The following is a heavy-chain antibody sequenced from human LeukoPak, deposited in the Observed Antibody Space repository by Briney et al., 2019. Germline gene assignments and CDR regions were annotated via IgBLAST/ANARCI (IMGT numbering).Heavy chain of an antibody. V-gene: IGHV3-23*01. CDR3: ARLPTFYYDSSHYHYDY. CDR2: ISGSGPST. D-gene: IGHD3-22*01. J-gene: IGHJ4*02. Sequence: GGSLRLSCAASGFIFSNYGMNWVRQAPGKGLEWASSISGSGPSTDYADSVKGRFTISRDKSKDTLYLQMNSLRAEDTAVYYCARLPTFYYDSSHYHYDYWGQGTLVTVSS. CDR1: GFIFSNYG.